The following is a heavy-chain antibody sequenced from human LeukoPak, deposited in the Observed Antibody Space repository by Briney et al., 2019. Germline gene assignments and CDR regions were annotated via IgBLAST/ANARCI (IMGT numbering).Heavy chain of an antibody. J-gene: IGHJ3*02. CDR2: IYSSGSAI. Sequence: GGPLRLSCATSGFTFSSSEMNWVRQAPGKGLEWVSYIYSSGSAIHHADSVKGRFTISIDSTKNSLYLQMNSLRAEDTAVYYCAREIKTTPDAFDIWGQGTKVTVSS. CDR3: AREIKTTPDAFDI. V-gene: IGHV3-48*03. D-gene: IGHD2-15*01. CDR1: GFTFSSSE.